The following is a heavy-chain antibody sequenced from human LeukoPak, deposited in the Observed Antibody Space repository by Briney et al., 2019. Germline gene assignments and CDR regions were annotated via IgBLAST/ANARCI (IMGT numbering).Heavy chain of an antibody. D-gene: IGHD3-10*01. CDR3: ARDRSGRYFDY. V-gene: IGHV1-69*05. J-gene: IGHJ4*02. Sequence: GASVKVSCKASGGTFSSYAISWVRQAPGQGLEWMGGIIPIFGTANYAQKFQGRVTITTDESTSTAYMELSSRRSEDTAVYYCARDRSGRYFDYWGQGTLVTVSS. CDR2: IIPIFGTA. CDR1: GGTFSSYA.